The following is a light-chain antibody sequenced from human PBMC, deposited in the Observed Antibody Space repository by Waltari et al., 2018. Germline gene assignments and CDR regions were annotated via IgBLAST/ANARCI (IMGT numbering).Light chain of an antibody. CDR2: DAS. Sequence: EIVLTQSPATLSLSPGERPTLSCRASQSVSPDLTWYPQKPGQAPRLLLYDASRRATGIPARFSGSGSGTDFTLTISSLEPEDFAVYYCQQRGNWPSGYTFGQGTKLEIK. V-gene: IGKV3-11*01. J-gene: IGKJ2*01. CDR3: QQRGNWPSGYT. CDR1: QSVSPD.